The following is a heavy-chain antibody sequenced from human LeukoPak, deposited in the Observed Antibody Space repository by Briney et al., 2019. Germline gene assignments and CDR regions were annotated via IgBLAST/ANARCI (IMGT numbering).Heavy chain of an antibody. CDR1: GGSISSTTYY. D-gene: IGHD3-16*02. Sequence: PSETLSLTCTVSGGSISSTTYYWSWIRQPPGKRLEWIGTIFHSGSTYHNPSLKSRVTMSVDTSKNQFSLKLSFVTAADTAVYYCARSNYVWGSYRPRQSDAFDIWGQGTMVTVSS. CDR3: ARSNYVWGSYRPRQSDAFDI. V-gene: IGHV4-39*07. CDR2: IFHSGST. J-gene: IGHJ3*02.